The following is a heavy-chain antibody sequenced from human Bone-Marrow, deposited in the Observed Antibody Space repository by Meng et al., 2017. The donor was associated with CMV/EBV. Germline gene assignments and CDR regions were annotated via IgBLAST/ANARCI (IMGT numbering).Heavy chain of an antibody. CDR2: INPNSGGT. Sequence: ASVKVSCKASGYTFTGYYMHWVRQAPGQGLEWMGWINPNSGGTNYAQKFQGRVTMTRDTSISTAYMELSRLRSDDTAVYYCARAPYYYASGRSWFDPWGQGTLVTVSS. J-gene: IGHJ5*02. V-gene: IGHV1-2*02. D-gene: IGHD3-10*01. CDR3: ARAPYYYASGRSWFDP. CDR1: GYTFTGYY.